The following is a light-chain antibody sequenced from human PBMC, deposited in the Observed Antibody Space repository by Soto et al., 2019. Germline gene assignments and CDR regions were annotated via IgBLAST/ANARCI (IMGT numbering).Light chain of an antibody. V-gene: IGKV3-11*01. CDR1: QSVSSKY. CDR3: QQRFNWPT. Sequence: EIVLTQSPGTLSLSPGERATLSCRASQSVSSKYLAWYQQKPGQAPRVLIYDTSNRATDIPARFSGSGSRTDFTLTISSLEPEDSAVYYCQQRFNWPTFGGGTKV. CDR2: DTS. J-gene: IGKJ4*01.